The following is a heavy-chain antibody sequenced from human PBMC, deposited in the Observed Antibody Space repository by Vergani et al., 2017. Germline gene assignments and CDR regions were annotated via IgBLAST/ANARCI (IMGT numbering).Heavy chain of an antibody. CDR1: GASISSGGYY. J-gene: IGHJ4*02. V-gene: IGHV4-61*02. Sequence: QVQLQESGPGLVKPSQTLSLTCTVSGASISSGGYYWNWIRQPAGKGLEWIGRIYTSGSTHYKPSLKSRVTISLDTSNNQFSLRLSSVTAADTAVYYCAGVSWFGGLLGVFDYWGQGTLVTVSS. CDR3: AGVSWFGGLLGVFDY. CDR2: IYTSGST. D-gene: IGHD3-10*01.